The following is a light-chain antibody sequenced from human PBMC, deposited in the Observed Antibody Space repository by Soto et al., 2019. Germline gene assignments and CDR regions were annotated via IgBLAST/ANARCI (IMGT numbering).Light chain of an antibody. CDR2: NDN. CDR1: SSNIGSNT. J-gene: IGLJ1*01. Sequence: QSVLTQPPSASGTPGQTVTISCSGSSSNIGSNTVSWYQQLPGAAPTLLIYNDNERPSGVSDRFSGSKSGTSASLAISGLQSEDEADYYCAAWDETLIDVFGTGTKLTVL. V-gene: IGLV1-44*01. CDR3: AAWDETLIDV.